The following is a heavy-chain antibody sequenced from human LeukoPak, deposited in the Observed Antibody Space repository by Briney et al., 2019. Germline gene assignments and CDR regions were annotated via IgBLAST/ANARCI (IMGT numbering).Heavy chain of an antibody. Sequence: GGSLRLSCAASGFTFSRYWMHWVRQAPGKGLVWVSRINEDGSTTSYADSVKGRFTISRDNAKNTLYLQMNGLRDEDTAVYYCARGDLEPVDYWGQGTLVTVSS. CDR3: ARGDLEPVDY. CDR2: INEDGSTT. D-gene: IGHD1-14*01. CDR1: GFTFSRYW. J-gene: IGHJ4*02. V-gene: IGHV3-74*01.